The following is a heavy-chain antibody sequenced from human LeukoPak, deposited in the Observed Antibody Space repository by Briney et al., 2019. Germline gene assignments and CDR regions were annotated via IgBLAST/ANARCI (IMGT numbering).Heavy chain of an antibody. Sequence: GEYLKISCKTSGYSFTSYWIGWVRPMPGKGLGWMGMIHPSDSDTRYSPSFQGQVTISADRSITTAYLQWSSLKASDTAIYYCARRLKISQGGTTDYWGQGTLVTVSS. V-gene: IGHV5-51*01. D-gene: IGHD1-1*01. CDR1: GYSFTSYW. J-gene: IGHJ4*02. CDR2: IHPSDSDT. CDR3: ARRLKISQGGTTDY.